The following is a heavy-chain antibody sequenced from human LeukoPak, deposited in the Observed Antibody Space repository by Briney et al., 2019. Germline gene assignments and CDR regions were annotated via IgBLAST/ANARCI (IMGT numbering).Heavy chain of an antibody. CDR3: AKDGGLWVSAHWGDS. J-gene: IGHJ4*02. Sequence: GGSLRLSCAASGFTFSSYAMTWVRQAPGKGLEWVSGISGGGSGTYYADSVKGRFTVSRDDSKNTLYLQMNSLRAEDTAVYYCAKDGGLWVSAHWGDSWGRGTLVTVSS. CDR2: ISGGGSGT. D-gene: IGHD7-27*01. CDR1: GFTFSSYA. V-gene: IGHV3-23*01.